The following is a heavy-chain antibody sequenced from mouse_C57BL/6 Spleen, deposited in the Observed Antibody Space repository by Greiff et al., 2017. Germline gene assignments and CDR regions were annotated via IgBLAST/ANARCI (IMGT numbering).Heavy chain of an antibody. CDR2: IYPGDGDT. D-gene: IGHD2-1*01. J-gene: IGHJ1*03. V-gene: IGHV1-80*01. CDR3: ARSGGYGNYDWYFDV. Sequence: VQLQQSGAELVKPGASVKISCKASGYAFSSYWMNWVKQRPGKGLEWIGQIYPGDGDTNYNGKFKGKATMTADKSSSTAYMQLSSLTSEDSAVYFCARSGGYGNYDWYFDVWGTGTTVTVSS. CDR1: GYAFSSYW.